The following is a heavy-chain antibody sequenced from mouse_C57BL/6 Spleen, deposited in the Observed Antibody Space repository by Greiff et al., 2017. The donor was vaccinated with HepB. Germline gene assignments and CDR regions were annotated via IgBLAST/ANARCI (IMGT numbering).Heavy chain of an antibody. CDR3: ARFITTVVPFFDY. V-gene: IGHV1-81*01. J-gene: IGHJ2*01. CDR2: IYPRSGNT. D-gene: IGHD1-1*01. CDR1: GYTFTSYG. Sequence: QVHVKQSGAELARPGASVKLSCKASGYTFTSYGISWVKQRTGQGLEWIGEIYPRSGNTYYNEKFKGKATLTADKSSSTAYMELRSLTSEDSAVYFCARFITTVVPFFDYWGQGTTLTVSS.